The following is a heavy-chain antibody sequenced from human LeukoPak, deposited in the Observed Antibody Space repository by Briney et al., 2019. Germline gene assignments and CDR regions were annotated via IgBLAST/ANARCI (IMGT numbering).Heavy chain of an antibody. V-gene: IGHV4-34*01. CDR2: INHSGGT. J-gene: IGHJ4*02. D-gene: IGHD6-19*01. Sequence: SETLSLTCAVYGGSFSGFYWNWIRQPPGKGLEWIGEINHSGGTDYNPSLKSRVTISLDTSKNQFSLKLSSVTAADTAVYYCARGRGIAVAGKSAHGYWGQGTLVTVSS. CDR1: GGSFSGFY. CDR3: ARGRGIAVAGKSAHGY.